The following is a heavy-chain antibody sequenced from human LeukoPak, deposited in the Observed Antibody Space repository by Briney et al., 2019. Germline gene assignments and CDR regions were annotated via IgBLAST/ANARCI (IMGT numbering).Heavy chain of an antibody. CDR1: GGSFSGYY. CDR2: INHSGST. Sequence: SETLSLTCAVYGGSFSGYYWSWIRQPPGKGLEWIGEINHSGSTNYNPSLKSRVTISVDTSKNQFSLKLSSVTAADTAVYYCARTPPFYDYVWGSYRYTQVFDYWGQGTLVTVSS. D-gene: IGHD3-16*02. J-gene: IGHJ4*02. V-gene: IGHV4-34*01. CDR3: ARTPPFYDYVWGSYRYTQVFDY.